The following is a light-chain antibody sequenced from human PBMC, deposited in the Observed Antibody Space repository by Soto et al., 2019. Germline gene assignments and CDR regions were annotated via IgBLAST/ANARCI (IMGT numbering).Light chain of an antibody. Sequence: QSALTQPASVSGSPGQSITISCTGTGSDIGSYNYVSWYQHHPGKVPKFIIYDVTNRPSGVSDRFSGSKSGNTASLTISGLQAEDEADYYCNSYTSASTYVLGTGTKVTVL. CDR1: GSDIGSYNY. J-gene: IGLJ1*01. CDR3: NSYTSASTYV. V-gene: IGLV2-14*03. CDR2: DVT.